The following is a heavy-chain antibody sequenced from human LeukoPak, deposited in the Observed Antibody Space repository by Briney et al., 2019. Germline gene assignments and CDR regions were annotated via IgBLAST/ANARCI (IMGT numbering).Heavy chain of an antibody. J-gene: IGHJ6*03. V-gene: IGHV4-4*07. CDR3: ARELGYCSSTSCHYYYYMDV. D-gene: IGHD2-2*01. CDR1: GGSISSYY. Sequence: PSETLSLTCTVSGGSISSYYWLWIRQPAGKGLEWIGRIYTSGRTNYNPSLKSRVTMSVDTSKNQFSLKLSSVTAADTAVYYCARELGYCSSTSCHYYYYMDVWGKGTTVTVSS. CDR2: IYTSGRT.